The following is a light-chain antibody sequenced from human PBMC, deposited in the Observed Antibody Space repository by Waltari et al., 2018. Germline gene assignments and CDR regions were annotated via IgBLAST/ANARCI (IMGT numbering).Light chain of an antibody. Sequence: DIQMTQSPSSLSASVGDRVTISCRASQTISTSLHWYQQKPGRAPKLLLYDASTLHRGVPSRFSGSGSGTYFTLTITSLQREDFATYFCQQSYTPPPITFGQGTRLDIK. CDR3: QQSYTPPPIT. CDR1: QTISTS. CDR2: DAS. V-gene: IGKV1-39*01. J-gene: IGKJ5*01.